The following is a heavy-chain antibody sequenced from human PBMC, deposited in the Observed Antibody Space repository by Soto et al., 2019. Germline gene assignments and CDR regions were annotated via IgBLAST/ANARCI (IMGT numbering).Heavy chain of an antibody. V-gene: IGHV3-7*01. D-gene: IGHD6-19*01. CDR3: ARAGSVAGSYYYYYYMDV. CDR2: IKQDGSEK. J-gene: IGHJ6*03. Sequence: GGSLRLSCAASGFTFRSYWMSWVRQAPGKGLEWVANIKQDGSEKYYVDSVKGRFTISRDNAKNSLYLQMNSLRAEDTAVYYCARAGSVAGSYYYYYYMDVWGKGTTVTVSS. CDR1: GFTFRSYW.